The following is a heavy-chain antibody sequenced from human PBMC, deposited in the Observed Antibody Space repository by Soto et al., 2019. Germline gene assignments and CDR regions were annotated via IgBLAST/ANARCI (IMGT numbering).Heavy chain of an antibody. V-gene: IGHV3-23*01. CDR1: GFTFSSYA. D-gene: IGHD3-22*01. CDR2: ISGSGGST. CDR3: AKDYRYYDSSGYYDAFAI. Sequence: EVQLLESGGGLVQPGGSLRLSCAASGFTFSSYAMSWVRQAPGKGLEWVSAISGSGGSTYYADSVKGRFTISRDNSKNTVYLQMSSLRAEDTAVYYCAKDYRYYDSSGYYDAFAIWGQGAMVTVSS. J-gene: IGHJ3*02.